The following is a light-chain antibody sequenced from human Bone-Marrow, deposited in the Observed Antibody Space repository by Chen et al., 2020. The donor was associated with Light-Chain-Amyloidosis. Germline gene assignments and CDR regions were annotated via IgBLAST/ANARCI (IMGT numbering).Light chain of an antibody. J-gene: IGLJ2*01. V-gene: IGLV2-14*03. Sequence: QAALTQPASVSGSPGQSSTISCTGTSSDVGGYKFVSWYQQHPGKAPKVVIFDVSNRPSRVSDRFSGSKSGNTASLTISGLQAEDEADYYCSSFTSSTTVVFGGGTKVTVL. CDR3: SSFTSSTTVV. CDR2: DVS. CDR1: SSDVGGYKF.